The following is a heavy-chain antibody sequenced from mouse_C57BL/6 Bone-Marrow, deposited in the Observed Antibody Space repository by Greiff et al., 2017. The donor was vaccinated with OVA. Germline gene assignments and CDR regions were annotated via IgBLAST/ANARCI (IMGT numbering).Heavy chain of an antibody. CDR3: ARSAHSWFAY. CDR1: GFSLTSYG. D-gene: IGHD6-1*01. CDR2: ICRGGSR. J-gene: IGHJ3*01. Sequence: QVQLQQPGPGLVQPSQSLSLTCTVSGFSLTSYGVHWVRQSPGQGLEWLGVICRGGSRDYNAAFISSLSISKDNTKSQVFFKMNSLQADDTAIDYCARSAHSWFAYWGQGTLVTVSA. V-gene: IGHV2-2*01.